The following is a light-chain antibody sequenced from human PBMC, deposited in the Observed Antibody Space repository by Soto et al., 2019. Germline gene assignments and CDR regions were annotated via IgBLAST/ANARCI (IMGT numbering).Light chain of an antibody. Sequence: QAVVTQSSSASASLGSSVKLTCTLSSGHSSYIIAWHQQQPGKAPRYLMRLEGSGSYNKGSGVPDRFSGSSSGADRYLTISNLQSEDEADYYCETWGSNTRVFGGGTKLTVL. V-gene: IGLV4-60*03. CDR1: SGHSSYI. J-gene: IGLJ3*02. CDR2: LEGSGSY. CDR3: ETWGSNTRV.